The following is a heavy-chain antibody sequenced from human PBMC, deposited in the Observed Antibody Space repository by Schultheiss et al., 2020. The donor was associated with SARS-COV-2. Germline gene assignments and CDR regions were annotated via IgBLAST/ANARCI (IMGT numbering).Heavy chain of an antibody. D-gene: IGHD2-15*01. Sequence: SGPTLVKPTQTLTLTCTFSGFSLSTSGKCVSWIRQPAGKGLEWIGYIYYSGSTNYNPSLKSRVTISVDTSKNQFSLKLSSVTAADTAVYYCARYCSGGSCYSAYWGQGTLVTVSS. CDR1: GFSLSTSGKC. V-gene: IGHV4-61*10. J-gene: IGHJ4*02. CDR3: ARYCSGGSCYSAY. CDR2: IYYSGST.